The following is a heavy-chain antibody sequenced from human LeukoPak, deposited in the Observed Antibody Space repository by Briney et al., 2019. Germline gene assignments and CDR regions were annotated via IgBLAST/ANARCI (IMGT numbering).Heavy chain of an antibody. V-gene: IGHV3-21*04. CDR3: AKEWFLGAFDI. J-gene: IGHJ3*02. CDR1: GFTFSSYS. CDR2: ISSSNSYI. Sequence: GGSLRLSCAASGFTFSSYSMNWVRQAPGKGLEWVSYISSSNSYIYYADSVKGRFTISRDNAKNSLYLQMNSLRAEDTALYYCAKEWFLGAFDIWGQGTMVTVSS. D-gene: IGHD3-3*01.